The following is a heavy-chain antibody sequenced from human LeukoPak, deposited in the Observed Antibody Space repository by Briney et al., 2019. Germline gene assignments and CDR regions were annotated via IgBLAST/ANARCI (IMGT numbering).Heavy chain of an antibody. D-gene: IGHD3-22*01. CDR3: ARYHPDDDSDA. J-gene: IGHJ4*02. V-gene: IGHV1-2*02. CDR2: INPKSGGT. Sequence: ASVKVSCKASGYTFTGYYIHWVRQAPGQGLEWMGWINPKSGGTNYAQKFQGRVTMTRDTSISTAYMELSRLTSDDTAVYYCARYHPDDDSDAWGQGTLVTVSS. CDR1: GYTFTGYY.